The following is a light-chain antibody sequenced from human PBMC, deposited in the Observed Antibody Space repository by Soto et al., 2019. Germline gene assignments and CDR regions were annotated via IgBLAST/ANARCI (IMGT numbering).Light chain of an antibody. V-gene: IGKV3-20*01. CDR1: QSVTT. Sequence: EIVLTQSPGTLSLSPGERATLSCRASQSVTTLAWYQQKPGQGPRLLIYGASSRATGIPDRFSGSGSGADFTRTISRLEPEDFAVYYCQQYGGSPPYTFGQGTKLEIK. CDR2: GAS. CDR3: QQYGGSPPYT. J-gene: IGKJ2*01.